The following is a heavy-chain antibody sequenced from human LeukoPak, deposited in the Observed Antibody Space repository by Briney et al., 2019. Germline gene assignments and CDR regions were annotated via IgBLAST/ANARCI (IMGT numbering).Heavy chain of an antibody. V-gene: IGHV3-66*01. J-gene: IGHJ4*02. Sequence: PGRSLRLSCAASGFTFNSYAVHWVRQAPGKGLEWVSLISSGGSTYYADSVRDRFTISRDNSKNTLYLQMNNLRAEDTAVYYCARDWGNWNYDYWGQGSLVTVSS. D-gene: IGHD1-7*01. CDR2: ISSGGST. CDR1: GFTFNSYA. CDR3: ARDWGNWNYDY.